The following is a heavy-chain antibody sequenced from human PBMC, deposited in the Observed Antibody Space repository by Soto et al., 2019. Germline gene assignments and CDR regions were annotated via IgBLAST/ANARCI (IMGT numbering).Heavy chain of an antibody. CDR3: ASLRGSCYEYCMDV. CDR2: ISSSSSTI. D-gene: IGHD2-15*01. Sequence: GGSLRLSCAASGFTFSSYSMNWVRQAPGKGLEWVSYISSSSSTIYYADSVKGRFTISRDNAKNSLYLQMNSLRAEDTAVYYCASLRGSCYEYCMDVWGKGTTVTVSS. J-gene: IGHJ6*03. CDR1: GFTFSSYS. V-gene: IGHV3-48*01.